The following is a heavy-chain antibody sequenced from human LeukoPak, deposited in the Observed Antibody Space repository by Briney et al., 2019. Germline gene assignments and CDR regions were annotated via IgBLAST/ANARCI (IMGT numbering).Heavy chain of an antibody. Sequence: PGGSLRLSCVASGFTFSSYAMSWVRQAPGKGLEWVSAISGSGVTTHYAGSVKGRFSISRDNSKNTLYLQMNSLRAEDTAVYYCAKDQYSSSPFDYWGQGTLVTVSS. J-gene: IGHJ4*02. CDR3: AKDQYSSSPFDY. V-gene: IGHV3-23*01. D-gene: IGHD6-13*01. CDR2: ISGSGVTT. CDR1: GFTFSSYA.